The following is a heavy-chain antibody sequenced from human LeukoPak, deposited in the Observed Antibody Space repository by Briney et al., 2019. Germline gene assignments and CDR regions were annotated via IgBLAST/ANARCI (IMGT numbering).Heavy chain of an antibody. CDR1: GFIFDDYA. V-gene: IGHV3-9*01. CDR3: ARIYGGNSYYFDY. CDR2: ISWNSGTR. J-gene: IGHJ4*02. D-gene: IGHD4-23*01. Sequence: GGSLRLSCAASGFIFDDYAMHWVRQAPGKGLEWVSGISWNSGTRGYVGSVKGRFTISRDNAKNSLYLQMNSLRAEDTAVYYCARIYGGNSYYFDYWGQGTLVTVSS.